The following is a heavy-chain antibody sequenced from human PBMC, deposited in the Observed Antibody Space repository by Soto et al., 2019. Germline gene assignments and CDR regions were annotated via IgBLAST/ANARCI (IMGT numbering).Heavy chain of an antibody. CDR1: GGSISSSGFS. V-gene: IGHV4-30-2*01. CDR2: IYHTGST. CDR3: ARRDDFWSGYSIDY. Sequence: SETLSLTCTVSGGSISSSGFSWSWIRQPPGKGLEWIGYIYHTGSTYYSPSLKSRLTMSVDTSKNQFSLKLTSVTAADTAVYYCARRDDFWSGYSIDYWGLGTLVTASS. D-gene: IGHD3-3*01. J-gene: IGHJ4*02.